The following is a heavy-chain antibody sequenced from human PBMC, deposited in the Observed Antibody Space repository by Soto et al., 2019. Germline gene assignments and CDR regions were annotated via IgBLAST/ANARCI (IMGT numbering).Heavy chain of an antibody. J-gene: IGHJ4*02. CDR3: ARNVTVTPLGY. CDR1: GVTVSNNF. D-gene: IGHD4-17*01. V-gene: IGHV3-66*01. CDR2: IYSGGGT. Sequence: GGSLRLSCAASGVTVSNNFMSWVRQAPGKGLEWVSIIYSGGGTQYADSVKGRFTISRDNYKNTVYLQMNSLRVEDTAVYYCARNVTVTPLGYWGQGTLVTVSS.